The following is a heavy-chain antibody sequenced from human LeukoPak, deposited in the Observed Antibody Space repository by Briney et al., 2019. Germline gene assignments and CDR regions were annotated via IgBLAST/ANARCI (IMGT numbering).Heavy chain of an antibody. V-gene: IGHV3-23*01. D-gene: IGHD3-3*01. CDR1: GFTFSNYA. Sequence: PGGSLRLSCAASGFTFSNYAMSWVRQAPGKGLEWVSTISGTGYSTYYADSVKGRFTTSRDNAKNSLYLQVNNLRADDTAVYYCARLNDFWSGSYYYGMDVWGQGTTVTVSS. CDR3: ARLNDFWSGSYYYGMDV. J-gene: IGHJ6*02. CDR2: ISGTGYST.